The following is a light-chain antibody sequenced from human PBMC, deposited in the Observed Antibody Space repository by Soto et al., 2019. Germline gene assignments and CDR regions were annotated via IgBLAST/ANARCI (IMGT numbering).Light chain of an antibody. J-gene: IGKJ5*01. Sequence: VLIQSPATLSLSPGEIVTLSCGASQSIHTSLAWYQQKSGKPPRLVIYDSTLRANGVPDRFGGSRSGTEFTLTINSLEPEDFAVYYCQQRNVWPPITFGQGTRLEIK. CDR2: DST. CDR3: QQRNVWPPIT. CDR1: QSIHTS. V-gene: IGKV3-11*01.